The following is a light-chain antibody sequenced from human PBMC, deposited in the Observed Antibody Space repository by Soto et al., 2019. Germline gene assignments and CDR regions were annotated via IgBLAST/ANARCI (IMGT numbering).Light chain of an antibody. CDR2: WAS. J-gene: IGKJ4*01. V-gene: IGKV4-1*01. CDR3: QQYYTTPLT. CDR1: QSLLYSSKSKNY. Sequence: DIVMTQSPDSLAVSLGERATINCKSSQSLLYSSKSKNYLAWYQQKPGQPPKLLIYWASTRESGVPVRFSGSWSGTDFTLTISSLQAEDVAVYYCQQYYTTPLTFGGGTRVEIK.